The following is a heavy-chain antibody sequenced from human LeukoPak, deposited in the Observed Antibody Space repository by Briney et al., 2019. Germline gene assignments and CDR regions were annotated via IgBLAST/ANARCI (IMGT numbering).Heavy chain of an antibody. CDR1: GFTFSNYA. D-gene: IGHD3-10*01. V-gene: IGHV3-23*01. Sequence: GGSLRLSCAASGFTFSNYAMSWVRQAPGKGLEWVSAISGSGGSTYYADSVKGRFTISRDDSNDTVFLQMSSLRPEDTAVYYCGGSGSYYTPSYYWGQGTLVTVSS. CDR2: ISGSGGST. CDR3: GGSGSYYTPSYY. J-gene: IGHJ4*02.